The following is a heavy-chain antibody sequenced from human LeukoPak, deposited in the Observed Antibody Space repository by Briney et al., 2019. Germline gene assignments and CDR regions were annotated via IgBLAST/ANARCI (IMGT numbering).Heavy chain of an antibody. V-gene: IGHV4-59*01. D-gene: IGHD2-2*03. J-gene: IGHJ5*02. CDR3: ARAPSNSGYNWFDP. Sequence: PSETLSLTCTVSGGSISRYYWSWIRQPPGNGLEWIGYIYYSGSTNYNPSLKSRVTTSVDTSKSQFSLKLSSVTAADTAVYYCARAPSNSGYNWFDPWGQGTLVTVSS. CDR1: GGSISRYY. CDR2: IYYSGST.